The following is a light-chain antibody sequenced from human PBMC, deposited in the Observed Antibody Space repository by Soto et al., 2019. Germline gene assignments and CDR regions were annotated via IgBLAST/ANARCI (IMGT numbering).Light chain of an antibody. Sequence: QPVLTQSPSASASLGASVKFNCTLSSGHSSYAIAWHQQQPEKGPRYLMKLHSDGSHTKGDGIPDRFSGSSSGAERYLTISGLQSEDEADYYCQTWGTGIQVFGGGTKVTVL. CDR1: SGHSSYA. CDR3: QTWGTGIQV. J-gene: IGLJ2*01. V-gene: IGLV4-69*01. CDR2: LHSDGSH.